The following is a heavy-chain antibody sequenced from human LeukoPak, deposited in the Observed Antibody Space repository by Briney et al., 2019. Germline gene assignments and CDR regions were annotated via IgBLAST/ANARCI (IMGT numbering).Heavy chain of an antibody. CDR3: AREPIRKYCSSTSCPRYYYYGMDV. D-gene: IGHD2-2*01. CDR2: INHSGST. CDR1: GGSFSGYY. Sequence: SETLSLTCAVYGGSFSGYYWSRIRQPPGKGLEWIGEINHSGSTNYNPSLKSRVTISVDTSKNQFSLKLSSVTAADTAVYYCAREPIRKYCSSTSCPRYYYYGMDVWGKGTTVTVSS. J-gene: IGHJ6*04. V-gene: IGHV4-34*01.